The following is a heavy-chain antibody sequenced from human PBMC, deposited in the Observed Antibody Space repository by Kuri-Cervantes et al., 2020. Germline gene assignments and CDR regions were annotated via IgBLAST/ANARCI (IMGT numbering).Heavy chain of an antibody. CDR2: IYHDGST. CDR1: GGSISSSSYY. V-gene: IGHV4-39*01. Sequence: SETLSLTCTVSGGSISSSSYYWGWIRQPPGKGLEWIGSIYHDGSTYYNPSLKSRVTISLDTAKNQFSLKMGSVTATDTATYYCGRRMGGSSAGYWGQGTVVTVSS. J-gene: IGHJ4*02. CDR3: GRRMGGSSAGY. D-gene: IGHD6-6*01.